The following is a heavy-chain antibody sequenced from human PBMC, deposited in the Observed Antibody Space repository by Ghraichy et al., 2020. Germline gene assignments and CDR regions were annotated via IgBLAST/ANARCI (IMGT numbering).Heavy chain of an antibody. CDR1: GYTFTGYY. V-gene: IGHV1-2*02. Sequence: ASVKVSCKASGYTFTGYYMHWVRQAPGQGLEWMGWINPNSGGTNYAQKFQGRVTMTRDTSISTAYMELSRLRSDDTAVYYCAREALYCSSTSCFRFDPWGQGTLVTVSS. CDR2: INPNSGGT. CDR3: AREALYCSSTSCFRFDP. J-gene: IGHJ5*02. D-gene: IGHD2-2*01.